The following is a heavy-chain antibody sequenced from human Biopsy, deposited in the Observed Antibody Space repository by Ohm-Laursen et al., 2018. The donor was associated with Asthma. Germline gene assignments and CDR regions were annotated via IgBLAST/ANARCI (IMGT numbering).Heavy chain of an antibody. V-gene: IGHV3-30*18. D-gene: IGHD1-26*01. J-gene: IGHJ4*02. CDR1: GFTFSNYG. CDR2: ISFDGSNK. Sequence: LSLTCAASGFTFSNYGMHWVRQAPGKGLDWVAVISFDGSNKNYTDSVKGRFTIPRDNSRNTLHLQMNSLRAEDTAVYYCAKDVFPGWELRRGPDYRGQGTLVTVSS. CDR3: AKDVFPGWELRRGPDY.